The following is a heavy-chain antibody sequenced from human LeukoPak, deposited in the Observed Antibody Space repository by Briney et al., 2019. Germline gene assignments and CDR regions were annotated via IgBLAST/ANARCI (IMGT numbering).Heavy chain of an antibody. CDR3: AKAGYSYGPPDY. J-gene: IGHJ4*02. D-gene: IGHD5-18*01. V-gene: IGHV3-9*01. Sequence: PGRSLRLSCAAPGFTFDDYAMHWVRQAPGKGLEWVSGISWNSGSIGYADSVKGRFTISRDNAKNSLYLQMNSLRAEDTALYYCAKAGYSYGPPDYWGQETLVTVSS. CDR2: ISWNSGSI. CDR1: GFTFDDYA.